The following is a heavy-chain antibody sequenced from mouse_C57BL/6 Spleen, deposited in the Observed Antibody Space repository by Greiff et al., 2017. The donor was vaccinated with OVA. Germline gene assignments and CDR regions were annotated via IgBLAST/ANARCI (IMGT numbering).Heavy chain of an antibody. D-gene: IGHD4-1*01. CDR1: GFTFSSYA. V-gene: IGHV5-4*01. J-gene: IGHJ4*01. CDR2: ISDGGSST. Sequence: EVKLVESGGGLVKPGGSLKLSCAASGFTFSSYAMSWVRQTPEKRLEWVATISDGGSSTYYPDNVKGRFTISRDNAKNNLYLQMSHLKSEDTAMYYCARDLTGMGMDYWGQGTSVTVSS. CDR3: ARDLTGMGMDY.